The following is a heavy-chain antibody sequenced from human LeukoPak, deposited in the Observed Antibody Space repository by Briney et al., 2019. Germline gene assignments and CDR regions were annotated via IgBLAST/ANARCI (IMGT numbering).Heavy chain of an antibody. V-gene: IGHV4-39*07. CDR1: GDSISSTTYY. CDR3: ARENPSGYYNRPIDY. Sequence: SETLSLTCTVSGDSISSTTYYWGWIRQPPGKGLEWIGTIYYSGSTYYNPSLKSRVTISVDASKIQFSLKLSSVTAADTAIYYCARENPSGYYNRPIDYWGQGTLVTVSS. J-gene: IGHJ4*02. D-gene: IGHD3-22*01. CDR2: IYYSGST.